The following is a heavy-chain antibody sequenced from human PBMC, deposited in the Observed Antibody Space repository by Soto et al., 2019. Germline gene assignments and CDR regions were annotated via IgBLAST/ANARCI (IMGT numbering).Heavy chain of an antibody. CDR1: GGSVRSGSYY. D-gene: IGHD3-3*01. V-gene: IGHV4-61*01. Sequence: SETRALTCTVSGGSVRSGSYYWSWIRQPPWKGLEWIGYIYYSGSTNYNPSLKSRVTISVDTSKNQFSLKLSSVTAADTAVYYCARDPNYDFWSGYYSTDLYYYYGMDVWGQGTTVTVSS. CDR2: IYYSGST. J-gene: IGHJ6*02. CDR3: ARDPNYDFWSGYYSTDLYYYYGMDV.